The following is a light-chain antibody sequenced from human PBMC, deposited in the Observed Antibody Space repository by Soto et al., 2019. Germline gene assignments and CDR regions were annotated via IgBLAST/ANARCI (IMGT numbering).Light chain of an antibody. CDR2: KAS. J-gene: IGKJ1*01. Sequence: DIQMTQSPSTLSASVGDRVTITCRASQSISSWLAWYQQKPGKAPKLLIYKASSLESGVPSRFSGSGSGTEFTLSISSLQHDDVATYYCQHYNSYPWTFGQGTKVEIK. V-gene: IGKV1-5*03. CDR1: QSISSW. CDR3: QHYNSYPWT.